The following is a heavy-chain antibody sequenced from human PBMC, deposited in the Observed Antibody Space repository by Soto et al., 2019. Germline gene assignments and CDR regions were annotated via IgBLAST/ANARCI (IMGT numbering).Heavy chain of an antibody. CDR2: ISHLENT. Sequence: SETLSLTCTFSGASITYGGYSWSWLRQPPGKGLEWIGYISHLENTFYNPSFQSRLTLSIDRSKNQFSLNLASLTAADTAVYYCARGGGHVPFDYWGQGTLVTVSS. CDR1: GASITYGGYS. CDR3: ARGGGHVPFDY. V-gene: IGHV4-30-2*01. J-gene: IGHJ4*02. D-gene: IGHD2-15*01.